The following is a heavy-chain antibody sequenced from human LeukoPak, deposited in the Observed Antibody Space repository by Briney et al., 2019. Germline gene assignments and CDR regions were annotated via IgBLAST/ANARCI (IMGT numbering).Heavy chain of an antibody. J-gene: IGHJ3*02. V-gene: IGHV3-74*01. CDR2: INTDGSST. CDR3: AKDRGEAFDI. Sequence: GGSLRLSCAASGFTSSSYWMNWVRQAPGEGQVWVSRINTDGSSTSYADSVKGRFTISRDKAKNTLYLQMNSLRAEDTAVYHCAKDRGEAFDIWGQGTMVTVSS. D-gene: IGHD3-16*01. CDR1: GFTSSSYW.